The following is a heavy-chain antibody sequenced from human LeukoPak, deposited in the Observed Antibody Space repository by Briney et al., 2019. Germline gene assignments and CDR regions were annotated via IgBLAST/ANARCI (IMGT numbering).Heavy chain of an antibody. CDR1: GYTFTGYY. CDR3: ARGDSYCISTSFGDYYYYSMDV. J-gene: IGHJ6*03. D-gene: IGHD2-2*01. Sequence: ASVKVSCKASGYTFTGYYMHWVRQAPGQGLELMGWINPNSGGTNYAQKLQGRVTMTRDTSISTAYMELSRLRSDDTAVYFCARGDSYCISTSFGDYYYYSMDVWGKGTTFTVSS. V-gene: IGHV1-2*02. CDR2: INPNSGGT.